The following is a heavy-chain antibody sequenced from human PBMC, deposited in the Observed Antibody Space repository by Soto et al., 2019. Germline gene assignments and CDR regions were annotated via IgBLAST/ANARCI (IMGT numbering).Heavy chain of an antibody. CDR1: GYSFTSYD. CDR2: VNPNSGDT. V-gene: IGHV1-8*01. D-gene: IGHD2-21*02. J-gene: IGHJ3*01. Sequence: QVQLVQSGAEVKKPGASVKVSCKASGYSFTSYDMNWVRQAPGQGLEWMGWVNPNSGDTDYAQKCQDRVTIPTDTSIRTASMELSSLRSEDTAVYYCARVSFLAPVTGAEIFDFWGQGTMVTVSS. CDR3: ARVSFLAPVTGAEIFDF.